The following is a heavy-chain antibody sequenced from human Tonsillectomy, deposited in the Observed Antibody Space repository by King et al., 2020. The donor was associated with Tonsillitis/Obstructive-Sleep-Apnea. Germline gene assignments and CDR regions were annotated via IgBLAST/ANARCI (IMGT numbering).Heavy chain of an antibody. CDR1: GGSISSYY. Sequence: QLQESGPGLVKPSETLSLTCTVSGGSISSYYWSWIRQPPGKGLEWIGYIYYSENTNYNPSLKSRVTISVDTSKNQFSLKLSSVTAADTAVYYWSRAYYDILTGFLDDAFDIWGQGTVVTVSS. D-gene: IGHD3-9*01. V-gene: IGHV4-59*08. CDR3: SRAYYDILTGFLDDAFDI. J-gene: IGHJ3*02. CDR2: IYYSENT.